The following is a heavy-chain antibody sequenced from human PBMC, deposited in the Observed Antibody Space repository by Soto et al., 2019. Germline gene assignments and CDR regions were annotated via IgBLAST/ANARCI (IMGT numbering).Heavy chain of an antibody. CDR3: ARDQGMYAFDI. Sequence: GGSLRLSCAASGFTFSSYEMNWVRQAPGKGLEWVSYISSSGSTIYYADSVKGRFTISRDNAKNSLYLQMNSLRAEDPAVYYCARDQGMYAFDIWGQGTMVTVSS. CDR1: GFTFSSYE. J-gene: IGHJ3*02. D-gene: IGHD3-10*01. CDR2: ISSSGSTI. V-gene: IGHV3-48*03.